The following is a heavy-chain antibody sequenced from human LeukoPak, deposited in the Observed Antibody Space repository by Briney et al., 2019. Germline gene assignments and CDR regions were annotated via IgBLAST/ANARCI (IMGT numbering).Heavy chain of an antibody. Sequence: SETLSLTCTVSGGSISNSGHYWGWIRQPPGKGLEWIGSIHYSGKTYYNPSLKSRVIISVDTSKNQFSLKLSSVTAADTAVYYCARDFGFGELSYFDHWGQGTLVTVSS. CDR1: GGSISNSGHY. CDR3: ARDFGFGELSYFDH. V-gene: IGHV4-39*07. D-gene: IGHD3-10*01. CDR2: IHYSGKT. J-gene: IGHJ4*02.